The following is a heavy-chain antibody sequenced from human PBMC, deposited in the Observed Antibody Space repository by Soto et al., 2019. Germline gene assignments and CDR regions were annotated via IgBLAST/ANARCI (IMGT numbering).Heavy chain of an antibody. J-gene: IGHJ4*02. CDR3: AHWYYYDSSGYDRYPFDY. V-gene: IGHV2-5*02. D-gene: IGHD3-22*01. CDR2: IYWDDDK. Sequence: QITLKESGPTLVKPTQTLTLTCTFSGFSLSTSGVGVGWIRQPPGKALEWLALIYWDDDKRCSPSLKSRLTITKDTSKNKVVLTITNMHPVDTVTYYCAHWYYYDSSGYDRYPFDYWGQGTLVTVSS. CDR1: GFSLSTSGVG.